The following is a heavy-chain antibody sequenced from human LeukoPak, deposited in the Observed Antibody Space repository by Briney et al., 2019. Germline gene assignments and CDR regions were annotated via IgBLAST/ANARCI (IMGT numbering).Heavy chain of an antibody. D-gene: IGHD6-19*01. Sequence: GGSLRLSCSASGFTFSSYAMHWVRQAPGKGLEYVSAISSNGGSTYYADSVKGRFTISRDNSKNTLYLQMSSLRAEDTAVYYCVKPPAVAAPLSFDYWGQGPLVTVSS. V-gene: IGHV3-64D*06. J-gene: IGHJ4*02. CDR2: ISSNGGST. CDR1: GFTFSSYA. CDR3: VKPPAVAAPLSFDY.